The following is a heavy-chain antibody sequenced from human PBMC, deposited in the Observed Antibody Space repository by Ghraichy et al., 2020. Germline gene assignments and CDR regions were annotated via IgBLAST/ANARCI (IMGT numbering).Heavy chain of an antibody. V-gene: IGHV3-7*03. CDR1: GFTFSSYW. D-gene: IGHD2-8*01. CDR3: ARGYCTSGVCYEDYFDY. J-gene: IGHJ4*02. Sequence: GGSLRLSCAASGFTFSSYWMCWVRQAPGKGLEWVANIKQDGSKKYYVDSVKGRSTISRDTAKNSLSLQMNSLRAEDTAVYYCARGYCTSGVCYEDYFDYWGQGTLVTVSS. CDR2: IKQDGSKK.